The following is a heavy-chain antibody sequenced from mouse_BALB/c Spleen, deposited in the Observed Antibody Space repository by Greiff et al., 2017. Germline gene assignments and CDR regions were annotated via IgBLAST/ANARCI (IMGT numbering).Heavy chain of an antibody. V-gene: IGHV2-9*02. CDR2: IWAGGST. J-gene: IGHJ3*01. D-gene: IGHD4-1*02. CDR3: ASQLGRAWFAY. CDR1: GFSLTSYG. Sequence: VKLQESGPGLVAPSQSLSITCTVSGFSLTSYGVHWVRQPPGKGLEWLGVIWAGGSTNYNSALMSRLSISKDNSKSQVFLKMNSLQTDDTAMYYCASQLGRAWFAYWGQGTLVTVSA.